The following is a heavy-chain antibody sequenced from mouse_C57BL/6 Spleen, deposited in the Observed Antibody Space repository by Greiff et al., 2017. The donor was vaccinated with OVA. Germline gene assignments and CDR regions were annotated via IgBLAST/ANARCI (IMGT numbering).Heavy chain of an antibody. CDR2: IYPGDGDT. D-gene: IGHD3-2*02. V-gene: IGHV1-82*01. CDR1: GYAFSSSW. J-gene: IGHJ2*01. CDR3: ARSSGYPDY. Sequence: VQLVESGPELVKPGASVKISCKASGYAFSSSWMNWVKQRPGKGLEWIGRIYPGDGDTNYNGKFKGKATLTADKSSSTAYMQLSSLTSEDSAVYCCARSSGYPDYWGQGTTLTVSS.